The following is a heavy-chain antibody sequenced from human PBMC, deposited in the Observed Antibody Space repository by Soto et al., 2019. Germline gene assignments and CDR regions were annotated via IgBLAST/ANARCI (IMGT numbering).Heavy chain of an antibody. D-gene: IGHD4-4*01. CDR2: ISYDGSNK. Sequence: QVQLVESGGGVVQPGRSLRLSCAASGFTFSSYAMHWVRQVPGKGLEWVAVISYDGSNKYYADSVKGRFTISRDNSKNTLYLQMNSLIAEDTAVYYCATPLWGDDYSRGYFDLWGRGTLVTVSS. CDR1: GFTFSSYA. J-gene: IGHJ2*01. CDR3: ATPLWGDDYSRGYFDL. V-gene: IGHV3-30-3*01.